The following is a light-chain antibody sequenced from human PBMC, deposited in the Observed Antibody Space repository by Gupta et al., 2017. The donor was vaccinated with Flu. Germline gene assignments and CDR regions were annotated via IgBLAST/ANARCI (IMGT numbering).Light chain of an antibody. CDR2: EAS. CDR3: QQDDTYVLT. J-gene: IGKJ4*01. CDR1: QNILSW. V-gene: IGKV1-5*03. Sequence: PSTLSASVGDRVTFTCRASQNILSWLAWYQHKPGKAPKLLIYEASNLASGVPSRFSGSGSGTDFTLTITSLQPDDFATYYCQQDDTYVLTFGGGTKVQIK.